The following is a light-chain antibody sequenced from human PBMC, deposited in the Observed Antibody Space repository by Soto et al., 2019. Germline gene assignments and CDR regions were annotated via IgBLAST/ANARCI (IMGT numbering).Light chain of an antibody. CDR1: QSVLYSSQNKNY. V-gene: IGKV4-1*01. J-gene: IGKJ1*01. CDR3: QQYYSAWWT. Sequence: DIVMTQSPASLAVSLGERATINCKSSQSVLYSSQNKNYLAWYQQKPGQPPKLLFYWASTRESGVPDRFSGSGSGTDFTLTISSLQAEDVAVYYCQQYYSAWWTFGQGTKVEIK. CDR2: WAS.